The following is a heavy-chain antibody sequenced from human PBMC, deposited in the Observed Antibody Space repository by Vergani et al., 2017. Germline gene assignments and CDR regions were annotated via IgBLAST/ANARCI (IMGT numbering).Heavy chain of an antibody. V-gene: IGHV1-18*04. CDR1: GYTFRNYG. D-gene: IGHD3-22*01. J-gene: IGHJ4*02. Sequence: QVQLVQSGAEVKKPGASVKVSCEGSGYTFRNYGISWVRQAPGEGLEWLGWISVYNGETKFAQKFQGRVTLTRDTSTDTAYMELSSLRSEDTAVYYCARLSRGDYDSSRWGQGTLVTVSS. CDR2: ISVYNGET. CDR3: ARLSRGDYDSSR.